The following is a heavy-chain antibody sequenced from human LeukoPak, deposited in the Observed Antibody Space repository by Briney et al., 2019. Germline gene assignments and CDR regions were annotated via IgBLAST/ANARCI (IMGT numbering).Heavy chain of an antibody. J-gene: IGHJ4*02. V-gene: IGHV4-39*01. CDR3: ARTGIVGGGCDY. CDR1: GGSISSSISY. CDR2: IYYSGST. Sequence: SETLSLTCTVSGGSISSSISYWGWIRQPPGKGLECIGTIYYSGSTYYNPSLKSRVTISVDTSKNQFSLKLSSVTAADTAVYYCARTGIVGGGCDYWGQGTLVTVSS. D-gene: IGHD3-22*01.